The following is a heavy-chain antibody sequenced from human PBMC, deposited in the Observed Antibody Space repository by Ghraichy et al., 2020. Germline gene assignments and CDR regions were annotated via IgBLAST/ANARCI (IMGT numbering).Heavy chain of an antibody. CDR3: ARAIGLENYLDV. CDR1: GFRFSDHY. CDR2: TRNKANSYTT. Sequence: LSLTCAASGFRFSDHYMDWVRQAPGKGLEWVGRTRNKANSYTTEYAASVKGRFTIPRDDSKNSLYLQMNSLKTEDTAVYYCARAIGLENYLDVWGKGTTVTVSS. J-gene: IGHJ6*03. V-gene: IGHV3-72*01. D-gene: IGHD5-24*01.